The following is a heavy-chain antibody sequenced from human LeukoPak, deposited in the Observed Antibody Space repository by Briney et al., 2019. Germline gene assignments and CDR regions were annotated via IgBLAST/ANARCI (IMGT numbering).Heavy chain of an antibody. CDR1: GYTFTGYY. Sequence: ASVKVSCKASGYTFTGYYMHWVRQAPGQGLEWMGWINPNSGGTNYAQKFQGRVTMTRDTSISTAYMELSRLRSDDRAVYYCARDVSPRRESGLYGRNYYDYWGQGTLVTVSS. D-gene: IGHD4-23*01. CDR2: INPNSGGT. J-gene: IGHJ4*02. V-gene: IGHV1-2*02. CDR3: ARDVSPRRESGLYGRNYYDY.